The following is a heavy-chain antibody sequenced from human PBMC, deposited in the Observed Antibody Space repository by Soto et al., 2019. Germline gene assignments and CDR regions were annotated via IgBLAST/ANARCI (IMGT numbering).Heavy chain of an antibody. J-gene: IGHJ4*02. V-gene: IGHV3-23*01. D-gene: IGHD3-10*01. Sequence: PRGSLRLSCVASGFRFGSYAITWVRQAPGKGLEGVSTISGSDGKTFYADDVKGRLSISRERSHRTLYLQMNSLSADDTAIYYCARWSYLDYWGQGTSVTVSS. CDR2: ISGSDGKT. CDR1: GFRFGSYA. CDR3: ARWSYLDY.